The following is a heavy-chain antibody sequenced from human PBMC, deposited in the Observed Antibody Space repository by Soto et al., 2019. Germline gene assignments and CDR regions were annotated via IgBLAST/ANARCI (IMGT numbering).Heavy chain of an antibody. J-gene: IGHJ4*02. CDR1: GYTFTSYA. CDR3: ATGSSITGTKSFDFDY. CDR2: INAGDGKT. D-gene: IGHD1-7*01. Sequence: ASVKVSCKASGYTFTSYAMHWVRQAPGQRLEWMGWINAGDGKTKYSQKFQGRVTITEDTSADTAYMELSSLRSEDTAVYYCATGSSITGTKSFDFDYWGQGTLVTVSS. V-gene: IGHV1-3*01.